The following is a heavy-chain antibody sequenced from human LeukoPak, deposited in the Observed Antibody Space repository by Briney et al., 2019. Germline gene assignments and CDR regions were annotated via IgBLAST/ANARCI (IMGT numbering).Heavy chain of an antibody. D-gene: IGHD5-24*01. CDR3: ARQGDRWLQSGYFGMDV. CDR2: VYYRGST. J-gene: IGHJ6*02. Sequence: SETLSLTCSVSGGSINSSNHYWAWLRQPPGKGLEWIATVYYRGSTYYNPSLRSRVTIAVDTSKNQFSLKVDSVTAADTAVFYCARQGDRWLQSGYFGMDVWGQGTTVTVSS. V-gene: IGHV4-39*01. CDR1: GGSINSSNHY.